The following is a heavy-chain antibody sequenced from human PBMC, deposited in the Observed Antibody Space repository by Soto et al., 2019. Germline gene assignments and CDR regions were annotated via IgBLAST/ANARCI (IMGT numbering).Heavy chain of an antibody. D-gene: IGHD3-10*01. Sequence: SETLSLTCAVYGGYFSGYYWSWIRQPPGKGLEWIGEINHSGSTNYNPSLKSRVTISVDTSKNQFSLKLSSVTAADTAVYYCARGGLLWFGELRAGESYYYYYGMDVWGQGTTVT. CDR2: INHSGST. V-gene: IGHV4-34*01. CDR1: GGYFSGYY. CDR3: ARGGLLWFGELRAGESYYYYYGMDV. J-gene: IGHJ6*02.